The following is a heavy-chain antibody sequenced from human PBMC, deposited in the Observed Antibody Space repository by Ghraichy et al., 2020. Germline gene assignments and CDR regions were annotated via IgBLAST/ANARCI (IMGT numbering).Heavy chain of an antibody. D-gene: IGHD2-15*01. Sequence: ESLNISCAVYGGSFSGYYWSWIRQPLGKGLEWIGEINHSGSTNYNPSLKSRVTISVDTSKNQFSLKLSSVTAADTAVYYCARGRAGCSGGSCYNYYYYYMDVWGKGTTVTVSS. CDR1: GGSFSGYY. V-gene: IGHV4-34*01. CDR3: ARGRAGCSGGSCYNYYYYYMDV. J-gene: IGHJ6*03. CDR2: INHSGST.